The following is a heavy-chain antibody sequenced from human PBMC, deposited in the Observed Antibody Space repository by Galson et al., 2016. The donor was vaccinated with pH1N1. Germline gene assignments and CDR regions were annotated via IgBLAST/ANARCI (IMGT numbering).Heavy chain of an antibody. CDR1: GFSLSTSGMC. V-gene: IGHV2-70*01. Sequence: PALVKPTQTLTLTCTFSGFSLSTSGMCVSWIRQPPGKALEWLALIDWDDDKYYSTSLKTRLTISKDNSKNQVVPTMTNMDPVDTATYYCARLDYRDYSGYFEDWGQGTLVTVSS. CDR2: IDWDDDK. D-gene: IGHD4-17*01. CDR3: ARLDYRDYSGYFED. J-gene: IGHJ4*02.